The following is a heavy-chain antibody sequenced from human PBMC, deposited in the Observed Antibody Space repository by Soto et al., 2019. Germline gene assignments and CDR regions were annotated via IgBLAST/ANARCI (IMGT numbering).Heavy chain of an antibody. CDR3: AKQEGVVPAATCDY. CDR2: ISGSGGST. J-gene: IGHJ4*02. D-gene: IGHD2-2*01. CDR1: GFTFSSYA. V-gene: IGHV3-23*01. Sequence: GGSLRLSCAASGFTFSSYAMSWVRQAPGKGLEWVSAISGSGGSTYYAESVKGRFTISRDNSKNTLYLQMNSLRAEDTAVYYCAKQEGVVPAATCDYWGQGTLVTVSS.